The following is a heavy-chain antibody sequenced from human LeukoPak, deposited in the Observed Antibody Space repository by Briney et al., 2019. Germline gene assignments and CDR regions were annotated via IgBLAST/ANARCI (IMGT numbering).Heavy chain of an antibody. J-gene: IGHJ5*02. Sequence: PGGSLRLSCAASGFTFDDYAMHWVRQAPGKGLEWVSGISWNSGSIGYADSVKGRFTISRDNAKNSLYLQMNSLRAEDTALYYCAKDLVGATTAWGQGTLVTVSS. CDR3: AKDLVGATTA. CDR2: ISWNSGSI. CDR1: GFTFDDYA. V-gene: IGHV3-9*01. D-gene: IGHD1-26*01.